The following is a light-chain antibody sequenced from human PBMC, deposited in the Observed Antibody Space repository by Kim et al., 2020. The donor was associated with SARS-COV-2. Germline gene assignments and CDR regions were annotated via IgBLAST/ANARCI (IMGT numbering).Light chain of an antibody. Sequence: GGPATLTCGLSSGSVSTNYSPSWYQQPPGQAPRMLIYNTNTRSSGVPDRFSGSILGNKAALTITGAQADDESDYYCVLYMGGGIWVFGGGTQLTVL. CDR1: SGSVSTNYS. CDR2: NTN. J-gene: IGLJ3*02. CDR3: VLYMGGGIWV. V-gene: IGLV8-61*01.